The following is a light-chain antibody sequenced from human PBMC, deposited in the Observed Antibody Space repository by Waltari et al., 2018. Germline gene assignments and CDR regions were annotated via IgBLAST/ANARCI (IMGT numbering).Light chain of an antibody. CDR1: VLAKKY. CDR3: QSADSSGTYVE. CDR2: EDR. Sequence: SSELTQPPSVSVSPGQPARTPCSGDVLAKKYGYWYQKKSGQAPVLVIYEDRKRPSGIPERFSGSSSGTTVTLTISGVRAEDEADYYCQSADSSGTYVEFGGGTKLTV. V-gene: IGLV3-25*03. J-gene: IGLJ2*01.